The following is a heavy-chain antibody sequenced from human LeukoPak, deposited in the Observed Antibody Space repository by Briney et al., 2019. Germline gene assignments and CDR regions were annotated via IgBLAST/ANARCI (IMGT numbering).Heavy chain of an antibody. V-gene: IGHV4-38-2*02. CDR3: ARRISGARFGP. D-gene: IGHD2-15*01. J-gene: IGHJ5*02. CDR1: GSSISNGYY. CDR2: IYHSGST. Sequence: SETLSLTCSVSGSSISNGYYWGWIRQPPGKGLDWIGIIYHSGSTYYNPSLKSRVTMSVDTSKNQFSLKLSSVTAADTALYYCARRISGARFGPWGRGTLVTVSS.